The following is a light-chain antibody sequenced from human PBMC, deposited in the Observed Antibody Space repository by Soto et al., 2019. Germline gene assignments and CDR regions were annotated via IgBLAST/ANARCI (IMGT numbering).Light chain of an antibody. V-gene: IGLV4-69*01. Sequence: QPVLTQSPSASASLGASVKLTCTLSSGHSSYAIAWHQQQPEKGPRYLMKLNSDGSHSKGDGIPDRFSGSSSGAERYLTISSLQSEDEADYYCQTWGTGIHVFGNGTKLTVL. CDR2: LNSDGSH. CDR3: QTWGTGIHV. J-gene: IGLJ1*01. CDR1: SGHSSYA.